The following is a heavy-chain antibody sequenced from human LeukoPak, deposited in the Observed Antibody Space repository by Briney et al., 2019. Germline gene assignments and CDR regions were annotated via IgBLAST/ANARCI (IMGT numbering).Heavy chain of an antibody. Sequence: GGSLRLSCEVSGFTFSSYGMSWVRQAPGRGLEWVSSISGSGGSTNYADSVKGRFTISRDNSENTLYLQMNTLRAEDTAVYYCAKEGSSGWTRSFDYWGQGTLVNVSS. V-gene: IGHV3-23*01. J-gene: IGHJ4*02. CDR2: ISGSGGST. CDR1: GFTFSSYG. D-gene: IGHD6-19*01. CDR3: AKEGSSGWTRSFDY.